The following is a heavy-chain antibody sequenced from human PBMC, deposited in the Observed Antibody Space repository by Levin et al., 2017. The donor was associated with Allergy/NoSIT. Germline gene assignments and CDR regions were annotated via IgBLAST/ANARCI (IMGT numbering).Heavy chain of an antibody. J-gene: IGHJ4*02. CDR1: GGSINSYY. Sequence: SQTLSLTCTVSGGSINSYYWSWIRQPPGKGLEWIGYIYYSGSTTYNPSLKSRVTISVDMSKNQFSLKLSSVTAADTAVYYCATQGRFYGSGIVDYWGQGTLVTVSS. D-gene: IGHD3-10*01. V-gene: IGHV4-59*01. CDR3: ATQGRFYGSGIVDY. CDR2: IYYSGST.